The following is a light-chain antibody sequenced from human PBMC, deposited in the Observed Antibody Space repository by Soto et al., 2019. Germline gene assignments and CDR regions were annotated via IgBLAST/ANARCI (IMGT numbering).Light chain of an antibody. Sequence: DIQMTQSPSSLSAAVGDRVTITCQASQDISNYLNWYQQKPGKAPKLLIYDASNLETGVPSRFSGSGSGPDFTSTISSLKHDEIASYYSQQYDNLRLTFGGGTKVEIK. V-gene: IGKV1-33*01. CDR2: DAS. J-gene: IGKJ4*01. CDR3: QQYDNLRLT. CDR1: QDISNY.